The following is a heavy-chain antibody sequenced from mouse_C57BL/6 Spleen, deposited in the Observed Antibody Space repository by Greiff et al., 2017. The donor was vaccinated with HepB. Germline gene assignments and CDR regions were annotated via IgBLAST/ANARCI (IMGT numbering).Heavy chain of an antibody. J-gene: IGHJ4*01. CDR1: GYTFTDYN. CDR2: INPNNGGT. CDR3: ARGDYYDYDGDLYYYAMDY. Sequence: EVQLQQSGPELVKPGASVKIPCKASGYTFTDYNMDWVKQSHGKSLEWIGDINPNNGGTIYNQKFKGKATLTVDKSSSTAYMELRSLTSEDTAVYYCARGDYYDYDGDLYYYAMDYWGQGTSVTVSS. V-gene: IGHV1-18*01. D-gene: IGHD2-4*01.